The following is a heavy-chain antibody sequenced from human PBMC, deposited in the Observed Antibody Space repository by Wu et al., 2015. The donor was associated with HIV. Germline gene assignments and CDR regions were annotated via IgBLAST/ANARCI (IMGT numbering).Heavy chain of an antibody. CDR1: GNTFSNYY. CDR3: TKTSALIRGAWDWFDT. J-gene: IGHJ5*02. V-gene: IGHV1-46*01. D-gene: IGHD1-26*01. CDR2: INPIGTST. Sequence: QVQLVQSGAEVKKPGASVKVSCKTSGNTFSNYYMQWVRQAPGKGLEWMAMINPIGTSTKYAQKFQGRLTVTRDTSTGVVYMELNSLRSEDTAVYYCTKTSALIRGAWDWFDTWARGTLVSVSS.